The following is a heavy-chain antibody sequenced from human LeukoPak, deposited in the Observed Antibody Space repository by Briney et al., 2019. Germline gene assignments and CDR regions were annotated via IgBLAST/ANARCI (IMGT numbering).Heavy chain of an antibody. D-gene: IGHD6-19*01. V-gene: IGHV3-23*01. CDR3: ARAYSRGWFCFDY. CDR2: ISGGGETI. Sequence: GGTLRLPCAASGFTVNYYAMTWVRQFPGKGLEWISSISGGGETIYYRSSLKGRFTVSRDNSKNSLYLQMNSVGAEDTSEYYCARAYSRGWFCFDYWGQGALVTVSA. J-gene: IGHJ4*02. CDR1: GFTVNYYA.